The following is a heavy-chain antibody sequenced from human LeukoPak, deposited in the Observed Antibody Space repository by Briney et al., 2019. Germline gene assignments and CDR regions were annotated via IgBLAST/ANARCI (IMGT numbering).Heavy chain of an antibody. Sequence: GRSLRLSCAASGFTFSRFGMHWVRQVPGEGLECVASIWYDGSNKWSAGPVRGRFTISRDDSKSTVYLQMNSLRAEDTALYYCARDRGLGTCAFDIWGQGTLVTVSS. V-gene: IGHV3-33*01. J-gene: IGHJ3*02. CDR3: ARDRGLGTCAFDI. D-gene: IGHD7-27*01. CDR1: GFTFSRFG. CDR2: IWYDGSNK.